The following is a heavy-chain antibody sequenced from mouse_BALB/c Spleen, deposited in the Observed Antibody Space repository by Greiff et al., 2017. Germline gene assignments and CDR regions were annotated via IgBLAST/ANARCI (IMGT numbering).Heavy chain of an antibody. CDR3: ARYGRSYYAMDY. J-gene: IGHJ4*01. CDR2: ISTYYGDA. D-gene: IGHD1-1*01. Sequence: QVQLQQSGAELVRPGVSVKISCKGSGYTFTDYAMHWVKQSHAKSLEWIGVISTYYGDASYNQKFKGKATMTVDKSSSTAYMELARLTSEDSAIYYCARYGRSYYAMDYWGQGTSDTVSS. CDR1: GYTFTDYA. V-gene: IGHV1S137*01.